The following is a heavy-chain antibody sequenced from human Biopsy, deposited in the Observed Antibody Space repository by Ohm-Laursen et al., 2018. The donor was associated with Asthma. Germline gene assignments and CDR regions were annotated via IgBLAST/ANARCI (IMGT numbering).Heavy chain of an antibody. V-gene: IGHV3-30-3*01. CDR1: GFTFSSYA. CDR2: ISYDGSNK. Sequence: SLRLSCTASGFTFSSYAMHWVHQAPGKGLEWVAVISYDGSNKYYADSVKGRFTISRDNSKNTLYLQMNGLRAEDTAVYYCARDKPSHIDYYYGMDVWGQGTTVTVSS. CDR3: ARDKPSHIDYYYGMDV. J-gene: IGHJ6*02.